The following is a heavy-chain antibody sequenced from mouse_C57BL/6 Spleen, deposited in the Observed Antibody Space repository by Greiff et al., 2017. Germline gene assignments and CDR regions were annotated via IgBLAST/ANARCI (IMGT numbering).Heavy chain of an antibody. CDR3: AREGVYSNYLYYAMDY. Sequence: VQLQESGPELVKPGASVKISCKASGYTFTDYYINWVKQRPGQGLAWIGWIYPGSGNTKYNEKFKGKATLTVDTSSSTAYMQLSSLTSEDSAVYFCAREGVYSNYLYYAMDYWGQGTSVTVSS. CDR2: IYPGSGNT. D-gene: IGHD2-5*01. J-gene: IGHJ4*01. V-gene: IGHV1-84*01. CDR1: GYTFTDYY.